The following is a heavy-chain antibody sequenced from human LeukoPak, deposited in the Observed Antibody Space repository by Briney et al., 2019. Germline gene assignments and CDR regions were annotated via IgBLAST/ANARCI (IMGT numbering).Heavy chain of an antibody. CDR1: GFTFSSYW. D-gene: IGHD6-13*01. V-gene: IGHV3-7*01. Sequence: GGSLRLSCAASGFTFSSYWMSWVRQAPGKGLEWVANIKQDGSEKYYVDSVKGRFTISRDNAKNSLYLQMNSLRAEDTAVYYCARGSGSGKLAAAVTGYWGQGTLVTVSS. CDR2: IKQDGSEK. J-gene: IGHJ4*02. CDR3: ARGSGSGKLAAAVTGY.